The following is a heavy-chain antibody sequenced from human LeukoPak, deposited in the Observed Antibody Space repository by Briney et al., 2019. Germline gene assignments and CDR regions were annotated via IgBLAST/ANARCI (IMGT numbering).Heavy chain of an antibody. Sequence: GGSLRLSCAASGFTVSSNYMSWVRQPPGKGLEWVSVIYSGGSTYYADSVKGRFTISRGNSKNTLYLQMNSLRAEDTAVYYCARVFCSSTSCYDYFDYWGQGTLVTVSS. D-gene: IGHD2-2*01. CDR2: IYSGGST. V-gene: IGHV3-53*01. J-gene: IGHJ4*02. CDR1: GFTVSSNY. CDR3: ARVFCSSTSCYDYFDY.